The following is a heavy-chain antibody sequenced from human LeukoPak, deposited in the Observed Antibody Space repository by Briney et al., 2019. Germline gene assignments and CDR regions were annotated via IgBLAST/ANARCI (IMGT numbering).Heavy chain of an antibody. D-gene: IGHD2-2*01. CDR2: ITSGGNS. CDR3: ARGQCSSPSCRYFDY. Sequence: PGGSLRLSCAASGFTVSSTYMNWVRQAPGKGLEWVSVITSGGNSYYADSVKGRFTISRDNSKNTLYLQMNSLRAEDTAVYYCARGQCSSPSCRYFDYWGQGTLVIVSS. V-gene: IGHV3-66*01. CDR1: GFTVSSTY. J-gene: IGHJ4*02.